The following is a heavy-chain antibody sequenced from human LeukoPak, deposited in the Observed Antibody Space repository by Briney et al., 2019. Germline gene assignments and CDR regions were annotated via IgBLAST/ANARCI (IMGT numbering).Heavy chain of an antibody. Sequence: ASVKVSCKASGYIFTSYYMHWVRQAPGQGLEWMGIIDPSGGSTSYAQKFQGRVTMTRDMSTSTVYMELSSLRSEDTAVYYCARCREILGFDPWGQGTLVTVSS. CDR1: GYIFTSYY. J-gene: IGHJ5*02. D-gene: IGHD1-26*01. V-gene: IGHV1-46*01. CDR3: ARCREILGFDP. CDR2: IDPSGGST.